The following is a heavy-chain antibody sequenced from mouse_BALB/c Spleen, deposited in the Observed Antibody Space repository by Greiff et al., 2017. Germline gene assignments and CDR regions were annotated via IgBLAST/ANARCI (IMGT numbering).Heavy chain of an antibody. Sequence: EVKLEESGGGLVQPGGSRKLSCAASGFTFSSFGMHWVRQAPEKGLEWVAYISSGSSTIYYADTVKGRFTISRDNPKNTLFLQMTSLRSEDTAMYYCARSGLRSSCAYWGQGTLVTVSA. CDR2: ISSGSSTI. CDR3: ARSGLRSSCAY. V-gene: IGHV5-17*02. CDR1: GFTFSSFG. D-gene: IGHD1-1*01. J-gene: IGHJ3*01.